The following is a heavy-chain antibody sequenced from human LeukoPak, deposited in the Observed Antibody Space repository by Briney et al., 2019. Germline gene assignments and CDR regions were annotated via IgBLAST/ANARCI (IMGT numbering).Heavy chain of an antibody. J-gene: IGHJ4*02. CDR2: IYYSGST. D-gene: IGHD3-10*01. V-gene: IGHV4-39*01. CDR1: GGSSSGYY. Sequence: SETLSLTCAVYGGSSSGYYWGWIRQSPGKGLEWIGSIYYSGSTYYNPSLKSRVTISVDTSKNQFSPKLSSVTAADTAVYYCARFFGSGSPFDYWGQGTLVTVSS. CDR3: ARFFGSGSPFDY.